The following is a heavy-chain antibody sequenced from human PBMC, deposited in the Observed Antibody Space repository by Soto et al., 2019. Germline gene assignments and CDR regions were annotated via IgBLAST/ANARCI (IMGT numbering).Heavy chain of an antibody. CDR1: GGTFSSYT. CDR2: IIPILGIA. CDR3: AGPQMGY. D-gene: IGHD2-8*01. J-gene: IGHJ4*02. Sequence: QVQLVQSGAEVKKPGSSVKVSCKASGGTFSSYTISWVRQAPGQGLEWMGRIIPILGIANYVQKFQGRVTMTADQSTSSTYMELSSLRTDDTAVYYCAGPQMGYWGQGTLVTDSS. V-gene: IGHV1-69*02.